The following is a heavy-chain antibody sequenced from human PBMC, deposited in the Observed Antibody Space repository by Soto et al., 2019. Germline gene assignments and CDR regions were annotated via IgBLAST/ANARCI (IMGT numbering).Heavy chain of an antibody. V-gene: IGHV3-64*01. CDR2: ISSNGGST. CDR1: GCTFSSYA. CDR3: ARGPGYYFDY. J-gene: IGHJ4*02. Sequence: EVQLVEAGGGLVQPGGSLRLSCAASGCTFSSYAMHWVRQAPGKGLEYVSAISSNGGSTYYANSVKGRFTISRDNSKNTLYLQMGSLIAEDMAVYYCARGPGYYFDYWGQGTLVTVSS.